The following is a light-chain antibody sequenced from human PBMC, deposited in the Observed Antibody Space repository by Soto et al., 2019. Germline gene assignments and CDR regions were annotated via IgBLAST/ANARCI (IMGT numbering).Light chain of an antibody. Sequence: WYEQNPGQATRLLIYGASTRATGIPARFSGSGSVTEFSLTISRLESEDFAVYYCQQYRILPRFTFGHGTRLEIK. CDR3: QQYRILPRFT. CDR2: GAS. V-gene: IGKV3-15*01. J-gene: IGKJ2*01.